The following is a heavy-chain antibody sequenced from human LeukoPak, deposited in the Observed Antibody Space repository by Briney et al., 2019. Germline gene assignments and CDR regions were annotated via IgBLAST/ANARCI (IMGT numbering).Heavy chain of an antibody. CDR3: ARIYGGY. CDR2: IGTGGTPI. J-gene: IGHJ4*02. V-gene: IGHV3-11*01. CDR1: GFTFSDYY. D-gene: IGHD3-16*01. Sequence: GGSLRLSCAASGFTFSDYYMSWIRQAPGKGLEWVSYIGTGGTPIDYADSVKGRFTISRDDAKSSLYLQMNNVRAKDTAFYYCARIYGGYWGQGALVSVSS.